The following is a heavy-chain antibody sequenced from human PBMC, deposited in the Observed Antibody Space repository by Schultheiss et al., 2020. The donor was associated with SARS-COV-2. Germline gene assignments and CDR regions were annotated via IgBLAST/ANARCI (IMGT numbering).Heavy chain of an antibody. Sequence: SETLSLTCTVSGGSISSYYWGWIRQPPGKGLEWIGYIYYSGSTNYNPSLKSRVTISVDTSKNQFSLKLSSVTAADTAVYYCATLYSGSYYLYYYYYMDVWGKGTTVTVSS. V-gene: IGHV4-59*08. D-gene: IGHD1-26*01. CDR3: ATLYSGSYYLYYYYYMDV. CDR1: GGSISSYY. J-gene: IGHJ6*03. CDR2: IYYSGST.